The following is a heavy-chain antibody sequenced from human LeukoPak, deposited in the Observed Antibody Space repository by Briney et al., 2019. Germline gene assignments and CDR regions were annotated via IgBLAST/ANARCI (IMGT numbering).Heavy chain of an antibody. V-gene: IGHV4-4*07. CDR1: GGSISSYY. Sequence: SETLSLTCTVSGGSISSYYWSWIRQPAGKGREWIGRIYTSGSTNYNPSLKSRVTMSVDTSKNQFSLKLSSVTAADTAVYYCARDPWSLNDFWTGYYYMDVWGKGTTVTVSS. CDR3: ARDPWSLNDFWTGYYYMDV. J-gene: IGHJ6*03. D-gene: IGHD3/OR15-3a*01. CDR2: IYTSGST.